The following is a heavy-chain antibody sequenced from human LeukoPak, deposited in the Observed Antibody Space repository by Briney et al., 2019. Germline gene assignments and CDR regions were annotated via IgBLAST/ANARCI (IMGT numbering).Heavy chain of an antibody. CDR2: IHNDGSIG. J-gene: IGHJ6*03. D-gene: IGHD1-14*01. CDR3: AKEGEPFRGYLDV. Sequence: LPGTSLRLSCVGSGFTFSRVGMQWVRQAPCKGLEWVAVIHNDGSIGQYADTVQGRFNISKDNSQDTLYLQMNSLRDDDTAVYYCAKEGEPFRGYLDVWGKGTTVIVSS. CDR1: GFTFSRVG. V-gene: IGHV3-33*03.